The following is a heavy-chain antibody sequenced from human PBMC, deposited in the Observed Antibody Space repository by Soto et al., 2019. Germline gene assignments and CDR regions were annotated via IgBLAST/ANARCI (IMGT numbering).Heavy chain of an antibody. J-gene: IGHJ4*02. CDR1: GFTFSRYW. Sequence: EVQLVESGGGLVHPGGSLRLSCAASGFTFSRYWLHWVRQVPGKGLVWVSRLNSDGSSTTYADSVKCRFTISRDNAKNTLYLQMNSLRVDDTAVYYCARGQGYVSFEYWSLGTLVTVSP. CDR3: ARGQGYVSFEY. D-gene: IGHD5-12*01. V-gene: IGHV3-74*01. CDR2: LNSDGSST.